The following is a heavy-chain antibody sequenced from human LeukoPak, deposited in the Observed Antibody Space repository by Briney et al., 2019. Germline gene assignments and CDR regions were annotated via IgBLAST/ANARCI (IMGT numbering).Heavy chain of an antibody. V-gene: IGHV1-69*13. J-gene: IGHJ2*01. CDR1: GGTFSNYT. CDR3: ASASGNIVVVPVAVWYFDL. D-gene: IGHD2-2*01. CDR2: IIPIFGTA. Sequence: SSVKVSCQASGGTFSNYTISWVRQAPGQGLEWMGGIIPIFGTAKYAQKFQGRVTITADESTSTGYMELSSLRSEDTAVYYCASASGNIVVVPVAVWYFDLWGRGTLVTVSS.